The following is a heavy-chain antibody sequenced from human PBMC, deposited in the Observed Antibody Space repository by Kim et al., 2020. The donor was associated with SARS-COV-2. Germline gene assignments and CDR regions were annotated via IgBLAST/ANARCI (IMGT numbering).Heavy chain of an antibody. CDR3: VRESTETSEGE. V-gene: IGHV3-7*03. CDR2: INQDGSDK. CDR1: GFPLSPYW. Sequence: GGSLRLSCAASGFPLSPYWMDWVRQAPGKGLEWVANINQDGSDKNYVDSVKGRFTISRDNAANSLYLQMNSLRADDTAMYYCVRESTETSEGEWGQGTLVTVSS. J-gene: IGHJ4*02. D-gene: IGHD4-17*01.